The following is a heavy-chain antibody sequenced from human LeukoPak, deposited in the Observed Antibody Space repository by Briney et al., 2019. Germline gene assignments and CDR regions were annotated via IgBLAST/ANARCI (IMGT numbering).Heavy chain of an antibody. CDR1: GGPFSGYY. J-gene: IGHJ4*02. CDR2: INHSGST. D-gene: IGHD2-8*01. Sequence: SETLSLTCAVYGGPFSGYYWSWIRQPPGKGLEWIGEINHSGSTNYNPSLKSRVTISVDTSKNQFSLKIDSLTAADTAVYYCARHVPPPVNGMDYWGQGTLVAVSS. CDR3: ARHVPPPVNGMDY. V-gene: IGHV4-34*01.